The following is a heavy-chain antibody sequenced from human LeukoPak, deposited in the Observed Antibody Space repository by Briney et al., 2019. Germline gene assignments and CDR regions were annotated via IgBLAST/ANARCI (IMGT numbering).Heavy chain of an antibody. V-gene: IGHV4-4*07. D-gene: IGHD6-6*01. Sequence: ETLSLTCTVSGGSISSYYWSWIRQPAGKGLEWIGRIYTSGSTNYNPSLKSRVTISVDTSNNHFSLKLSSVTAADTAVYYCAGNLIIIAARPGFDPWGQGTLVTVSS. CDR2: IYTSGST. J-gene: IGHJ5*02. CDR1: GGSISSYY. CDR3: AGNLIIIAARPGFDP.